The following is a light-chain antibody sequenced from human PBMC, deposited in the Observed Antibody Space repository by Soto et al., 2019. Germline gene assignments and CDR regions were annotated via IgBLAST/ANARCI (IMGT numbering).Light chain of an antibody. CDR1: QSISSW. V-gene: IGKV1-5*01. J-gene: IGKJ4*01. Sequence: DIQMTQSTSTLSASVGDRVTITCRANQSISSWLAWYQQKPGKAPELLIYEASSLQSGVPSRFSGSGSGTEFTLTISSLQPGDFATYYCQQYNSSPLTFGGGTKVEIK. CDR3: QQYNSSPLT. CDR2: EAS.